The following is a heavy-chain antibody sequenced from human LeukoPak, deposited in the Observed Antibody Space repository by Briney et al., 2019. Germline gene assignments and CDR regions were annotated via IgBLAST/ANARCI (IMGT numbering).Heavy chain of an antibody. D-gene: IGHD5-12*01. V-gene: IGHV3-64*01. Sequence: GGSLRLSCAASGFTFDSYAMHWVRQAPGKGLEYVSAISRNGGSTFYANSVKGRFTISRDSSKNTLYLQMGSLRAEDTAVYYCARGGRGHDFSPNYYYDLDVWGQGTTVTVSS. CDR3: ARGGRGHDFSPNYYYDLDV. CDR1: GFTFDSYA. J-gene: IGHJ6*02. CDR2: ISRNGGST.